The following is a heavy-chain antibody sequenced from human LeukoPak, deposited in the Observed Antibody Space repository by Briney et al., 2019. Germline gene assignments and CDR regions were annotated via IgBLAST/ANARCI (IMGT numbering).Heavy chain of an antibody. Sequence: PGGSLRLSCAASGFTFSSYAMSWVRQAPGKGLEWVSGISGSGGTTYYADSVKGRFTISRDNSKNTLYLEMNSLRAEDTATYHCAKSTYRDPYYYDTSGHYYYYYGMDVWGQGTTVTVSS. J-gene: IGHJ6*02. D-gene: IGHD3-22*01. CDR2: ISGSGGTT. CDR1: GFTFSSYA. V-gene: IGHV3-23*01. CDR3: AKSTYRDPYYYDTSGHYYYYYGMDV.